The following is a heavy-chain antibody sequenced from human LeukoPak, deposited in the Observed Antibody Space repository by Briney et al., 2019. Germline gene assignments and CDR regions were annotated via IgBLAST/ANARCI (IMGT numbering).Heavy chain of an antibody. Sequence: GASVKVSCKASGGTSSSYAISWVRQAPGQGLEWMGGIIPIFGTANYAQKFQGRVTITADESTSTAYMELSSLRSEDTAVYYCARGEVTAIHFDYWGQGTLVTVSS. V-gene: IGHV1-69*13. CDR3: ARGEVTAIHFDY. J-gene: IGHJ4*02. D-gene: IGHD2-21*02. CDR1: GGTSSSYA. CDR2: IIPIFGTA.